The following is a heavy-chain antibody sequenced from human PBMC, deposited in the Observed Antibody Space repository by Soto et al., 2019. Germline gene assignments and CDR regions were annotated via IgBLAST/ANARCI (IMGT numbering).Heavy chain of an antibody. CDR2: ISAYNGNT. CDR1: GYTFTSYG. D-gene: IGHD2-15*01. CDR3: ARDKGYCSGGSCSSEDYYFDY. Sequence: QVQLVQSGAEVKKPGASVKVSCKASGYTFTSYGISWVRQAPGQGLEWMGWISAYNGNTNYAQNHQGRGTMTQDTYTSTADMQLRSLRSDDTDVYYCARDKGYCSGGSCSSEDYYFDYWGQGTLVTVSS. V-gene: IGHV1-18*01. J-gene: IGHJ4*02.